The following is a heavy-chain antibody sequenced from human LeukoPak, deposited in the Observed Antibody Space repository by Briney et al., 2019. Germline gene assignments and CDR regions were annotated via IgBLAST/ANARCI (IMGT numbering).Heavy chain of an antibody. D-gene: IGHD3-10*01. Sequence: SETLSLTCAVSGGSISSSNWWSWVRQPPGKGLEWIGEIYHSGSTNYNPSLKSRVTISVDKSNNQFSLKLSSVTAADTAVYYCASRYYGSGSYYDFDYWGQGTLVTVSS. CDR1: GGSISSSNW. CDR2: IYHSGST. V-gene: IGHV4-4*02. J-gene: IGHJ4*02. CDR3: ASRYYGSGSYYDFDY.